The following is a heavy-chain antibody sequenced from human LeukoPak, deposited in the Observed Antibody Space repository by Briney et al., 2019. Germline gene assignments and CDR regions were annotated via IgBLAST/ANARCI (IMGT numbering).Heavy chain of an antibody. V-gene: IGHV4-59*08. J-gene: IGHJ4*02. CDR1: GGSINSHY. CDR3: VRRDTGWNYFDY. D-gene: IGHD6-19*01. Sequence: PSETLSLTCAVSGGSINSHYWGWIRQPPGKGLQWIGDIYYTGKINYNPSLKSRVTITLGTSKDHLSLNLTSVLAADTAIYYCVRRDTGWNYFDYWGQGILVTVPS. CDR2: IYYTGKI.